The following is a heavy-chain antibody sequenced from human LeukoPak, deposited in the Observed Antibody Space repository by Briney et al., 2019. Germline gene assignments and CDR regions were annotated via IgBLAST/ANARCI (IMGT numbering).Heavy chain of an antibody. CDR2: ILYDGSNE. V-gene: IGHV3-30*02. CDR3: AKDGTGGYYYLDY. CDR1: GFTFSAHG. Sequence: GGSLRLSCAASGFTFSAHGMHWVRQAPGMGLEWVALILYDGSNEYYADSVQGRFTISRDSSRNTLYLQMNSLRAEDTAVYYCAKDGTGGYYYLDYWGQGTLVTVSS. J-gene: IGHJ4*02. D-gene: IGHD3-22*01.